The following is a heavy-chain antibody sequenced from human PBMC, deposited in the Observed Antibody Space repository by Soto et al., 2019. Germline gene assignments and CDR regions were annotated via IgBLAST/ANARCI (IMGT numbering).Heavy chain of an antibody. CDR1: GFTFSSYW. J-gene: IGHJ3*02. D-gene: IGHD5-12*01. V-gene: IGHV3-7*03. CDR2: IKQDGSEK. CDR3: AREKGGYSGYDYAFDI. Sequence: GESLKISCAASGFTFSSYWMSWVRQAPGKGLEWVANIKQDGSEKYYVDSVKGRFTISRDNAKNSLYLQMNSLRAEDTAVYYCAREKGGYSGYDYAFDIWGQGTMVTVSS.